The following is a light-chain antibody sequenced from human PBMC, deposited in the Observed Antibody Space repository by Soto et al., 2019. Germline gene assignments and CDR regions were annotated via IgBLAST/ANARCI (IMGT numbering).Light chain of an antibody. Sequence: EIVMTQSPATLSVSPGERATLSCRASQSVRSSLAWYQRKPGQAPRLLIFGAANRATGIPARFTGSGSGTEFTLTISRLHSEDFAVYYCQQYNDWPRHTFGQGTKLEIK. CDR2: GAA. V-gene: IGKV3-15*01. CDR3: QQYNDWPRHT. J-gene: IGKJ2*01. CDR1: QSVRSS.